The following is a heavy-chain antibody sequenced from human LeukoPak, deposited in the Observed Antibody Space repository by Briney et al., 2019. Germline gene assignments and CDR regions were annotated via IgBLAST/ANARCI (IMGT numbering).Heavy chain of an antibody. Sequence: AVSLRLSSSASGFTFSHHWLTWVRQGPGKGPEWVANIYLDGSETNYLDSVKGRFTISRDNAKSSLYLQMNSLRAEDTAVYYCARGHYGMDVWGQGTTVTVSS. V-gene: IGHV3-7*04. J-gene: IGHJ6*02. CDR3: ARGHYGMDV. CDR2: IYLDGSET. CDR1: GFTFSHHW.